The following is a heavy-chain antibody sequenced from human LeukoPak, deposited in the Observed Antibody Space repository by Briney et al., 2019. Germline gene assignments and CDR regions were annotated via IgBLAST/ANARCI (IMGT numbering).Heavy chain of an antibody. V-gene: IGHV3-7*01. D-gene: IGHD3-10*01. CDR3: ARLAPYYGTGII. Sequence: PGGSLRLSCAASGFTFSPYWMSWVRQAPGKGLEWAATIKEDGSDEYYVDSVKGRFTVSRDNAKNSLFLQMSSLRVEDTAVYYCARLAPYYGTGIIWGQGTVVTVSS. CDR2: IKEDGSDE. J-gene: IGHJ3*02. CDR1: GFTFSPYW.